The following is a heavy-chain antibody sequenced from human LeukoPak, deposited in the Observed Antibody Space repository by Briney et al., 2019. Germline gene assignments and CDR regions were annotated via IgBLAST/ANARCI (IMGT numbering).Heavy chain of an antibody. D-gene: IGHD5-18*01. Sequence: SETLSLTCTVSGGSISSSSYYWGWIRQPPGKGPEWIGSIYYSGSTYYNPSLKSRVTISVDTSKNQFSLKLSSVTAADTAVYYCARRAMDYYYYGMDVWGQGTTVTVSS. V-gene: IGHV4-39*01. CDR2: IYYSGST. CDR3: ARRAMDYYYYGMDV. J-gene: IGHJ6*02. CDR1: GGSISSSSYY.